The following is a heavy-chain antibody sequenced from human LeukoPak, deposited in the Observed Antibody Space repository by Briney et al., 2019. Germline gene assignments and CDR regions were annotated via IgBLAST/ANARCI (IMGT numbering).Heavy chain of an antibody. J-gene: IGHJ4*02. V-gene: IGHV3-48*02. CDR1: GFSFSNYD. CDR3: ATYDY. Sequence: PGGSLRLSCAASGFSFSNYDMNWVRQAPGKGLEWISYISSSSTTMYYADSAKGRFTISRDNAKNSLFLQMDSLRDEDTAVYYCATYDYWGQGTLVSVFS. CDR2: ISSSSTTM.